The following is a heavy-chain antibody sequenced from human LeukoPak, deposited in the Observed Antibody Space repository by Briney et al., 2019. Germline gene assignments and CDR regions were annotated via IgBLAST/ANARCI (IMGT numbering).Heavy chain of an antibody. J-gene: IGHJ4*02. CDR2: INANSGDT. Sequence: ASVQVSCKASGHTFTGYYMLWVRQAPGQGLEWTGWINANSGDTNYAQKFQGRVTMTRDTSISTAYMELSRLRSDDTAVYYCARAREILAGYFPDDWGRGTLVAVCS. D-gene: IGHD3-9*01. CDR3: ARAREILAGYFPDD. V-gene: IGHV1-2*02. CDR1: GHTFTGYY.